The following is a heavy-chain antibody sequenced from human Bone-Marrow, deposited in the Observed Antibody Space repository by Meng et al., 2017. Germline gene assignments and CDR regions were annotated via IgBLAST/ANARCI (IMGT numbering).Heavy chain of an antibody. CDR3: ARDSSGWIRENWFDP. CDR2: INPNSGGT. V-gene: IGHV1-2*06. D-gene: IGHD6-19*01. J-gene: IGHJ5*02. Sequence: VQRVQSGAWVKRPGASVKVSCKASGNTFTGYYMHWVRQAPGQGLEWMGRINPNSGGTNYAQKFQGRVTMTRDTSISTAYMELSRLRSDDTAVYYCARDSSGWIRENWFDPWGQGTLVTVSS. CDR1: GNTFTGYY.